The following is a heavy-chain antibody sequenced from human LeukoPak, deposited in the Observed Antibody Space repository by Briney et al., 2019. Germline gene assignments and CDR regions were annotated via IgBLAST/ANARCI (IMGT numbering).Heavy chain of an antibody. CDR2: IYGGGGT. D-gene: IGHD3-16*02. CDR1: GFTVSNSY. Sequence: GGSLRLSCAASGFTVSNSYMSWVRQAPGKGLEWVSVIYGGGGTYYADSVKGRFTISRDNSKNTLYLQMSNLRAEDTAVYYCARALYEAFDIWGQGTVVTVSS. V-gene: IGHV3-53*01. J-gene: IGHJ3*02. CDR3: ARALYEAFDI.